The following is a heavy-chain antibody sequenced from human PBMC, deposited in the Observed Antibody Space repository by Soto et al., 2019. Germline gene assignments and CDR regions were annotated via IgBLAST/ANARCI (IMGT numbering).Heavy chain of an antibody. Sequence: SETLSLTCTVSGDSITSNSYFWAWIRQPPGKGLEWIGSIYYSGTTYYNPSLKSRVTISVDRSKNQFSLKVRSVTAADTAVYYCARETSGDYVGYFDPWGKGIQVTVSS. J-gene: IGHJ5*02. CDR3: ARETSGDYVGYFDP. V-gene: IGHV4-39*07. D-gene: IGHD2-21*01. CDR1: GDSITSNSYF. CDR2: IYYSGTT.